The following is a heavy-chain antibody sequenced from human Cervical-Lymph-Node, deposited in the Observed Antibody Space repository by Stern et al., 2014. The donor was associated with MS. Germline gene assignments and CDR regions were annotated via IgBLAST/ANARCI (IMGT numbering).Heavy chain of an antibody. CDR2: VNNDGTDT. V-gene: IGHV3-74*02. CDR3: ARGSGGPDY. J-gene: IGHJ4*02. CDR1: GFTFNSYW. Sequence: VQLVESGGGLVQAGGSLRLSCAASGFTFNSYWMHWVRQVPGKGLVWFARVNNDGTDTVYADSVKGRFTISRDNAKNALYLQMNSLTADDAAVYYCARGSGGPDYWGQGTLVTVSS.